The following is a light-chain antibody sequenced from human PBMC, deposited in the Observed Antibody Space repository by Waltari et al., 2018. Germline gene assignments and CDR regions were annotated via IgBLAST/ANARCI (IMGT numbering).Light chain of an antibody. Sequence: SFELTQSPSVSVSLGQTATITCAGDKLGSKYVSWYNQKPGQSPVLVIYQVNRRPSWIPGRFSGSNSGSTATRTISGTQAMDEADYYCQAWDSTTAVFGGGTKLTVL. CDR2: QVN. CDR3: QAWDSTTAV. J-gene: IGLJ2*01. CDR1: KLGSKY. V-gene: IGLV3-1*01.